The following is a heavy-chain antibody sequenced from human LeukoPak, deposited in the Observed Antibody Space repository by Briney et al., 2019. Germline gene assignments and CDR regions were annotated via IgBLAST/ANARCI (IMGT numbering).Heavy chain of an antibody. D-gene: IGHD2-15*01. CDR1: GFTFSSYS. CDR3: ARDRCSGGSCYFDY. V-gene: IGHV3-21*01. J-gene: IGHJ4*02. Sequence: GGSLRLSCAASGFTFSSYSMNWVRQAPGKGLEWVSSISSSSSYIYYADPVKGRFTISRDNAKNSLYLQMNSLRAEDTAVYYCARDRCSGGSCYFDYRGQGTLVTVSS. CDR2: ISSSSSYI.